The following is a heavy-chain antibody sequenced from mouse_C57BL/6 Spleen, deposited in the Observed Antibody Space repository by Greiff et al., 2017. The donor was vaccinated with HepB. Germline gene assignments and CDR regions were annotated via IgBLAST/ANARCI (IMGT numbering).Heavy chain of an antibody. Sequence: VQLQQSGAELVRPGTSVKVSCKASGYAFTNYLIEWVKKRPGQGLEWIGVINPGSGGTNYNEKFKGKATLTADKSSSTAYMQLSSLTSEDSAVYFCARSSDGYNSYWYFDVWGTGTTVTVSS. V-gene: IGHV1-54*01. CDR1: GYAFTNYL. J-gene: IGHJ1*03. CDR3: ARSSDGYNSYWYFDV. D-gene: IGHD2-3*01. CDR2: INPGSGGT.